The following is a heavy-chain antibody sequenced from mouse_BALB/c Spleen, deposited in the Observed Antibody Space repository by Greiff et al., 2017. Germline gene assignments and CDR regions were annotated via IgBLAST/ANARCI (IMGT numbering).Heavy chain of an antibody. V-gene: IGHV2-9-2*01. CDR1: GFSLTSYD. CDR2: IWTGGGT. CDR3: VRRGFAY. J-gene: IGHJ3*01. Sequence: VQRVESGPGLVAPSQSLSITCTVSGFSLTSYDISWIRQPPGKGLEWLGVIWTGGGTNYNSAFMSRLSISKDNSKSQVFLKMNSLQTDDTAIYYCVRRGFAYWGQGTLVTVSA.